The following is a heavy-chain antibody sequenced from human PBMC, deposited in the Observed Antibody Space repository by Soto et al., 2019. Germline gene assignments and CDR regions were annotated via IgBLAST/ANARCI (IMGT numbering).Heavy chain of an antibody. J-gene: IGHJ5*02. CDR1: GLTFSNYA. V-gene: IGHV3-23*01. Sequence: GGSLRLSCAAPGLTFSNYAISWVRQAPGKGLEWISTITNSGGSTYYADSVKGRFTISRDNSKNTLYLQLNSLRAEDTAVYYCAKDVIPGIFDPWGQGTLVTVSS. D-gene: IGHD3-16*02. CDR3: AKDVIPGIFDP. CDR2: ITNSGGST.